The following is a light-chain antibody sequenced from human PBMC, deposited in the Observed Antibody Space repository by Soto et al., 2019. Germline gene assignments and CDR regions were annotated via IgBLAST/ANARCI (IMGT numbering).Light chain of an antibody. Sequence: DIVMTQSPDSLAVSLGERATVNCKSSQSVLYRSNNTNYLAWYQQKPGQPPKLLIYWSSTRESGVPDRFSGRGYGTDFNLTISSLQAEDVAVYYWYQYSSTPAWTFGQGTKVEIK. CDR1: QSVLYRSNNTNY. CDR3: YQYSSTPAWT. V-gene: IGKV4-1*01. CDR2: WSS. J-gene: IGKJ1*01.